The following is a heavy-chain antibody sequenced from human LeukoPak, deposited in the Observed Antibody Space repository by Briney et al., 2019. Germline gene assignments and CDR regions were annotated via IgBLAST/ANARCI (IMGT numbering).Heavy chain of an antibody. CDR2: ISYDGSNK. J-gene: IGHJ4*02. V-gene: IGHV3-30*03. CDR3: GAAGSSWDQGAYYFDY. CDR1: GFTFSSYG. Sequence: GGSLRLSCAASGFTFSSYGMHWVRQAPGKGLEWVAVISYDGSNKYYADSVKGRFTISRDNSKNTLYLQMNSLRAEDTAVYYCGAAGSSWDQGAYYFDYWGQGTLVTVSS. D-gene: IGHD6-13*01.